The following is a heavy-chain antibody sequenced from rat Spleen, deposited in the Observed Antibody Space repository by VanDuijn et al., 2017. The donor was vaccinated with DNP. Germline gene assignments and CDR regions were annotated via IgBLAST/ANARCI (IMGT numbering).Heavy chain of an antibody. Sequence: QVQLKESGPGLVQPSQTLSLTCSVSGFSLTNYGVSWVRQPPGMGLEWIAVISSGGSTYYNSTLKSRLSISRDTSKSQVFLKMNSLQTEDTAIYFCTRDVPNYLDYWGQGVMVTVSS. CDR2: ISSGGST. V-gene: IGHV2S12*01. CDR1: GFSLTNYG. J-gene: IGHJ2*01. CDR3: TRDVPNYLDY.